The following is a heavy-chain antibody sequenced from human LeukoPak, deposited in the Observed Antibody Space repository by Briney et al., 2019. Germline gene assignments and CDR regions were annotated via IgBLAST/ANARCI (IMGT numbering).Heavy chain of an antibody. J-gene: IGHJ4*02. CDR3: ARDTAGFDY. Sequence: SETLSLTCTVSGGSIRSGGYYWSWIRQHPGKGLEWIGNIYYSGSTSYNPSLKSRVTISVDTSKNHFSLKLSAVTAADTAVYYCARDTAGFDYWGQGTLVTVSS. CDR2: IYYSGST. V-gene: IGHV4-39*02. CDR1: GGSIRSGGYY. D-gene: IGHD5-18*01.